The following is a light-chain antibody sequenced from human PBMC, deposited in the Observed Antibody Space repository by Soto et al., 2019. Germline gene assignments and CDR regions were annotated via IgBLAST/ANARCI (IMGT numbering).Light chain of an antibody. V-gene: IGKV3-11*01. CDR1: QSVSSY. J-gene: IGKJ4*01. CDR3: QQRSNWPLT. CDR2: DAS. Sequence: IVLTQSPGTLYLSPGERATLSCRASQSVSSYLAWYQQKPGQAPRLLIYDASNRATGIPARFSGSGSGTDFTLTISGLEPEDFAVYYCQQRSNWPLTFGGGTKVEIK.